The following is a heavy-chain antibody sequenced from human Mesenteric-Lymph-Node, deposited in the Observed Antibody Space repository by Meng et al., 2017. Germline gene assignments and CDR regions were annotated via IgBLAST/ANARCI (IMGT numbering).Heavy chain of an antibody. J-gene: IGHJ4*02. CDR2: ISGSGVST. V-gene: IGHV3-23*01. CDR3: AKVDYGDYG. D-gene: IGHD4-17*01. Sequence: GESLKISCAASGFTFSTHAMTWVRQAPGKGLEWVSGISGSGVSTYYADSVKGRFTISRDNSKNTLYLQMNSLRAEDTAVYYCAKVDYGDYGWSQGTLVTVSS. CDR1: GFTFSTHA.